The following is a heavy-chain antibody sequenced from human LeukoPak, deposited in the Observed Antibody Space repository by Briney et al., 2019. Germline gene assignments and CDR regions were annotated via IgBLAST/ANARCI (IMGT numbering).Heavy chain of an antibody. CDR2: ISSSSSAI. V-gene: IGHV3-48*01. J-gene: IGHJ4*02. CDR3: ARAPRKFRGIIVTPLYYFDY. D-gene: IGHD3-10*01. Sequence: GGSLRLSCAASGFTFSSYAMNWVRQAPRKGLEWVSYISSSSSAIHYADSVKGRFTISRDNSKNTLYLQMNSLRAEDTAIYYCARAPRKFRGIIVTPLYYFDYWGQGALVTVSS. CDR1: GFTFSSYA.